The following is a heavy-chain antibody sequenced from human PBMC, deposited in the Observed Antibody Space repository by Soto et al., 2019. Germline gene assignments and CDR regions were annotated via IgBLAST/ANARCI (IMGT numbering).Heavy chain of an antibody. CDR2: MNPNSGNT. D-gene: IGHD6-19*01. CDR3: ARVEAVAGTGSDAFDI. Sequence: QVQLVQSGAEVKKPGASVKVSCKASGYTFTSYDNNWVRQATGQGLEWMGWMNPNSGNTGYVQKFQGRVTMTRNNSISTAYMELSSLRSEDTAVYYCARVEAVAGTGSDAFDIWGQGTMVTVSS. CDR1: GYTFTSYD. J-gene: IGHJ3*02. V-gene: IGHV1-8*01.